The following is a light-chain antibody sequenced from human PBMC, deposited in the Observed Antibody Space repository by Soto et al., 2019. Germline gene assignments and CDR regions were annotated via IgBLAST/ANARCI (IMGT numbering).Light chain of an antibody. Sequence: DIQMTQSPSTLSASVGDRVTITCRASQSISSWLAWYQQKPGKAPNLLIYKASSLEGGVPSRFSDSGSGTEFTLTISSLQPDDFATYYCQQYNSYWTFGQGTKVDIK. J-gene: IGKJ1*01. CDR3: QQYNSYWT. V-gene: IGKV1-5*03. CDR2: KAS. CDR1: QSISSW.